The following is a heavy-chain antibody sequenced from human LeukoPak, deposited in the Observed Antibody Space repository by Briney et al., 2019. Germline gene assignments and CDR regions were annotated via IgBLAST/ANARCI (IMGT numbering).Heavy chain of an antibody. V-gene: IGHV4-4*02. Sequence: SETLSLTCAVSGGSISSSNWWSWVRQPPGKGLEWIGEIYHSGSTNYNPSLKSRVTISVDTSKNQFSLKLSSVTAADTAVYYCARGLGYYYDSSGYYADYWGQGTLVTVSS. CDR1: GGSISSSNW. CDR2: IYHSGST. J-gene: IGHJ4*02. CDR3: ARGLGYYYDSSGYYADY. D-gene: IGHD3-22*01.